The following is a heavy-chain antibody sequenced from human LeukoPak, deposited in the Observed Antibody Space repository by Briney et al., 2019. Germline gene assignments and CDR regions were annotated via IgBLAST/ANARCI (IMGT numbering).Heavy chain of an antibody. Sequence: GGSLRLSCAASGFTFSSYWMSWVRQAPGKGLEWVANIKQDGSETYYVDSVKGRFTISRHNAKNSLDLQMNSLRAEDTAVYYCARVDEARDIYYWDYWGQGTLVTVSS. D-gene: IGHD3-22*01. J-gene: IGHJ4*02. CDR3: ARVDEARDIYYWDY. CDR2: IKQDGSET. V-gene: IGHV3-7*01. CDR1: GFTFSSYW.